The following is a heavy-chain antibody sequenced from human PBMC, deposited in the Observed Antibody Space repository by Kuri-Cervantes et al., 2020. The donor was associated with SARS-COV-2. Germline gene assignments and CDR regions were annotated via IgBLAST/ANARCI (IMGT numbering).Heavy chain of an antibody. CDR1: GGSFSGYY. Sequence: SETLSLTCAVYGGSFSGYYWSWIRQPPGKGLEWIGEIKHSGSTNYNPSLKSRVTISVDTSKNQFSLKLSSVTAADTAVYYCARGRRYSLPGGLDYWGQGTLVTVSS. J-gene: IGHJ4*02. CDR2: IKHSGST. D-gene: IGHD3-9*01. V-gene: IGHV4-34*01. CDR3: ARGRRYSLPGGLDY.